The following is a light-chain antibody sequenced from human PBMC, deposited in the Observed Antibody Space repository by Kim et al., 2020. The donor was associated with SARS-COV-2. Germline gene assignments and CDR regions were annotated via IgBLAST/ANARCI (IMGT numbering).Light chain of an antibody. CDR2: AAS. V-gene: IGKV3-15*01. J-gene: IGKJ1*01. CDR3: QQYNYWPRT. CDR1: QTVSSN. Sequence: ETVMTQSQLTLSVSPGERATLSCRASQTVSSNLAWYQQKPGQVPRLLIYAASTRATGIPARFSGSGSGTEFTLTINRLQSEDFAVYYCQQYNYWPRTLGQGTKVDIK.